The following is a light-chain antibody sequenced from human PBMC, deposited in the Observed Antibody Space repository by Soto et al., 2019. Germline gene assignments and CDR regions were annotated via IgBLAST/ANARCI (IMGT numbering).Light chain of an antibody. Sequence: QSVLTQPPSASGSPGQSVTISCTGTSSDVGGYNYVSWYQQHPGKAPKLIIYEVSKRPSGVPDRFSGSKSGNTASLTVSGLQTEDEAGYYCSSYAASTYVFGTGTKVTVL. V-gene: IGLV2-8*01. CDR2: EVS. CDR3: SSYAASTYV. CDR1: SSDVGGYNY. J-gene: IGLJ1*01.